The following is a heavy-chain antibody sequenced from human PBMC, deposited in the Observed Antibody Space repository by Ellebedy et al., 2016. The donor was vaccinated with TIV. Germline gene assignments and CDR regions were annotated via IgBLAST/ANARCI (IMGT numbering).Heavy chain of an antibody. Sequence: GESLKISXAASGFTFSSYWMSWVRQAPGKGLEWVANIKQDGSEKYYVDSVKGRFTISRDNAKNSLYLQMNSLRAEDTAVYYCARDLRGYSYTYWGQGTLVTVSS. CDR2: IKQDGSEK. CDR1: GFTFSSYW. D-gene: IGHD5-18*01. J-gene: IGHJ4*02. V-gene: IGHV3-7*01. CDR3: ARDLRGYSYTY.